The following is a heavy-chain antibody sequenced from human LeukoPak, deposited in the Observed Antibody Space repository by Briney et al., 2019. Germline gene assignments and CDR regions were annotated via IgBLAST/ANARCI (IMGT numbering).Heavy chain of an antibody. V-gene: IGHV3-48*01. CDR3: ATKNPGDN. CDR2: ISSDSHDT. CDR1: GLTLSSYN. D-gene: IGHD2/OR15-2a*01. Sequence: GGSLRLSCVVSGLTLSSYNMNWVRQAPGRGLEWVSFISSDSHDTHYAGYVKGRFTVSRDNAKNSLYLQMNSLRVEDTGIYYCATKNPGDNWGHGTLVTVSA. J-gene: IGHJ4*01.